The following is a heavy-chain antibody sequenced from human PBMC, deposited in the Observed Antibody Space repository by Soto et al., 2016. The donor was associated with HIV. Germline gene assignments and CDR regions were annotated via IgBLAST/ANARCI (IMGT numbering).Heavy chain of an antibody. D-gene: IGHD1-7*01. CDR3: ARDLGNTVGQRGD. Sequence: EVQLVESGGGLVQPGGSLRLSCAASRFTFNNYWMSWVRQAPGKGLEWVTNINQDGIDKNYVDSVKGRFTISRDNAKNPLHLQMNSLKVEDTAIYYCARDLGNTVGQRGDWGQGTLVTVSS. CDR1: RFTFNNYW. V-gene: IGHV3-7*03. J-gene: IGHJ4*02. CDR2: INQDGIDK.